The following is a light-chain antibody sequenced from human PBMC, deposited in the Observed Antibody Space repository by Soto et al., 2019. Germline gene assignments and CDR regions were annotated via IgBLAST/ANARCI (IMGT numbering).Light chain of an antibody. V-gene: IGLV1-40*01. CDR1: SSNIGAGYD. J-gene: IGLJ1*01. CDR2: GNS. Sequence: SVLTQPPSVSGAPGQRVTISCTGSSSNIGAGYDVHWYQQLPGTAPKLLIYGNSNRPSGVPDRFSGSKSGTSASLAITGLQAEDEADYYCAAWDDSLNGYVFGTGTRSPS. CDR3: AAWDDSLNGYV.